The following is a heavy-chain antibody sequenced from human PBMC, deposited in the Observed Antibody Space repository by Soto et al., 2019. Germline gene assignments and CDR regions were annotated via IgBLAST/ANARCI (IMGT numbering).Heavy chain of an antibody. Sequence: SVKVCCNASGGTFSSYAISLVRRAPGQGLEWMGGIIPIFGTANYAQKFQGRVTITADESTSTAYMELSSLRSEDTAVYYCARFIVGDSYYYGMDVWGQGTTVTVSS. V-gene: IGHV1-69*13. CDR1: GGTFSSYA. D-gene: IGHD1-26*01. CDR2: IIPIFGTA. J-gene: IGHJ6*01. CDR3: ARFIVGDSYYYGMDV.